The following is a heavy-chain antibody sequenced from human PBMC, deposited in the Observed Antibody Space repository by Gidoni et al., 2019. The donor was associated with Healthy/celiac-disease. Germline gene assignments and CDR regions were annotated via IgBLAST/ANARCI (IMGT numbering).Heavy chain of an antibody. CDR3: AREGYGDSGVFDY. CDR2: IWYDGSNK. J-gene: IGHJ4*02. Sequence: QVQLVESGGGVVQPGRSLRLSCAASGFTFSSYGMHWVRQAPGKGLEWVAVIWYDGSNKYYADSVKGRFTISRDNSKNTLYLQMNSLRAEDTAVYYCAREGYGDSGVFDYWGQGTLVTVSS. V-gene: IGHV3-33*01. D-gene: IGHD4-17*01. CDR1: GFTFSSYG.